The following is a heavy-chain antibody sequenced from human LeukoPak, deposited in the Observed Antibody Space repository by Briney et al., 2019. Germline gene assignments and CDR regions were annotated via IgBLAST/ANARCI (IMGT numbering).Heavy chain of an antibody. D-gene: IGHD3-16*01. CDR2: ISRSGNYT. Sequence: GGSLRLSCAASGFTFSSYYINWVRQAPGKGLEWVSSISRSGNYTYYADSVKGRFTISRDNAKNSLYLQMNSLRAEDTAVYYCTRVSYADGGYFDYWGQGTLVTVSS. J-gene: IGHJ4*02. CDR3: TRVSYADGGYFDY. CDR1: GFTFSSYY. V-gene: IGHV3-21*01.